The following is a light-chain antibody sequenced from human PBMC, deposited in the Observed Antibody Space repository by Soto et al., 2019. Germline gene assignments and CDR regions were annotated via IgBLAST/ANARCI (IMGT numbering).Light chain of an antibody. J-gene: IGKJ4*01. CDR3: QQYGSSATFGASVT. CDR2: SAS. V-gene: IGKV3-20*01. Sequence: ENVLTQSPGTLSLSPGERATLSCRASESLNSNYFAWYQQKPGQAPRLLIYSASRRQSGVPDRFSGSGSGTDFTLTISRLEPDDFAVYYCQQYGSSATFGASVTFGGGTRVE. CDR1: ESLNSNY.